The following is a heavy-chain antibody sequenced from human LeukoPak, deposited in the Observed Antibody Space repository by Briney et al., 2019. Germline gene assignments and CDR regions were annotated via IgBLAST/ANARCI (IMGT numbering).Heavy chain of an antibody. CDR2: ISSSSYI. D-gene: IGHD5-12*01. CDR1: GFTFSSYS. CDR3: ARVGTGYGSDY. Sequence: PGGSLRLSCAASGFTFSSYSMNWVRQAPGKGLEWVSSISSSSYIYYAVSVKGRFTISRDNAKNSLYLQMNSLRAEDTAVYYCARVGTGYGSDYWGQGTLVTVSS. J-gene: IGHJ4*02. V-gene: IGHV3-21*01.